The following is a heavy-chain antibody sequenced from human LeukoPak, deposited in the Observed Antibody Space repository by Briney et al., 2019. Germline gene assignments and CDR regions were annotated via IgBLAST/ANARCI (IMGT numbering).Heavy chain of an antibody. D-gene: IGHD3-10*01. Sequence: GESLKISCKGSGYSFTNYWIGWVRQMPGKGLEWMGIIYPGDSDSRYSPSFQGQVTISADKSISTAYLQWSSLKASDTAIYYCARGGVTLFRGLNYWGQGTLVTVSS. CDR2: IYPGDSDS. CDR3: ARGGVTLFRGLNY. V-gene: IGHV5-51*01. J-gene: IGHJ4*02. CDR1: GYSFTNYW.